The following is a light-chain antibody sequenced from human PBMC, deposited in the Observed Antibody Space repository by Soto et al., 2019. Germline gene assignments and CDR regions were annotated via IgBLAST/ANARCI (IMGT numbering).Light chain of an antibody. CDR2: DAS. J-gene: IGKJ4*01. CDR3: QQRSNWHPLT. V-gene: IGKV3-11*01. CDR1: QSVSSY. Sequence: EIVLTQSPATLSLSPGERATLSCRASQSVSSYLAWYQQKPGQAPRLLIYDASNSATGIPARFSGSGSGTDFTPTISSLEPEDFAVYYCQQRSNWHPLTFGGGTKVEIK.